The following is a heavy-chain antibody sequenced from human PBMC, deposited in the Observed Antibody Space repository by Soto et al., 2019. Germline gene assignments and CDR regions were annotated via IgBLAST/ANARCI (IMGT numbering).Heavy chain of an antibody. J-gene: IGHJ6*02. V-gene: IGHV1-69*01. CDR2: IIAIFGTA. CDR3: ARDSRIVVVVAATDYGMDV. CDR1: GGTFSSYA. D-gene: IGHD2-15*01. Sequence: QVPLVQSGAEVKKPGSSVKVSCKASGGTFSSYAISWVRQAPGQGLEWMGGIIAIFGTANYAQRFQGRVTITADESTSTAYMELSSLRSEDTAVYYCARDSRIVVVVAATDYGMDVWGQGTTVTVSS.